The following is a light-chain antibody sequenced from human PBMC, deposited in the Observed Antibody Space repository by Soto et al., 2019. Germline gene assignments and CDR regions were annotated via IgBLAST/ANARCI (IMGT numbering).Light chain of an antibody. CDR1: SSDVGGYNY. J-gene: IGLJ1*01. CDR3: SSYTSSSSFV. CDR2: EVS. Sequence: QSALTQPASVSGSPEQSITISCTGTSSDVGGYNYVSWYQQHPGKAPKLMIYEVSNRPSGVSNRFSGSKSGNTASLTISGIQAEDEADYYCSSYTSSSSFVFGTGTKLTVL. V-gene: IGLV2-14*01.